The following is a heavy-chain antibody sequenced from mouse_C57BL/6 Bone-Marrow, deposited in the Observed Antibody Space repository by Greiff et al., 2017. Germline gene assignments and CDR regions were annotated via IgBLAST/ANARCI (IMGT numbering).Heavy chain of an antibody. Sequence: EVQGVESGGGLVKPGGSLKLSCAASGFTFSSYAMSWVRQTPEKRLEWVATLSDGGSYTYYPDNVKGRFTISRDNDKNNLYLQMSHLKSEDTAMYYCARGLSITGDFDYWGQGTTLTVSS. CDR2: LSDGGSYT. CDR3: ARGLSITGDFDY. D-gene: IGHD1-1*01. J-gene: IGHJ2*01. CDR1: GFTFSSYA. V-gene: IGHV5-4*01.